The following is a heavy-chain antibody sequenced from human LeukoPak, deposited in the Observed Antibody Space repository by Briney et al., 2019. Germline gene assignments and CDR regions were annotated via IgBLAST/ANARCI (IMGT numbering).Heavy chain of an antibody. CDR3: ARGRLVMITFGGVIVLDP. Sequence: RASVKVSCKASGYTFTGYYMHWVRQAPGQGLEWMGWINPNSGGTNYAQKFQGRVTMTRDTSISTAYMELSRLRSDDTAVYYCARGRLVMITFGGVIVLDPWGQGTLVTVSS. CDR1: GYTFTGYY. CDR2: INPNSGGT. D-gene: IGHD3-16*02. V-gene: IGHV1-2*02. J-gene: IGHJ5*02.